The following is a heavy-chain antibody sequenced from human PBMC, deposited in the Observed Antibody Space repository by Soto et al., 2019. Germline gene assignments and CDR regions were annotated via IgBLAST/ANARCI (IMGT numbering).Heavy chain of an antibody. CDR1: GGTFSSYA. Sequence: ASVKVSCKASGGTFSSYAISWVRQAPGQGLEWMGGIIPIFGTANYAQKFQGRVTITADESTSTAYMELSSLRSEDTAVYYCARTTTPTFYYFDYWGQGTLVTVSS. J-gene: IGHJ4*02. CDR3: ARTTTPTFYYFDY. D-gene: IGHD1-1*01. CDR2: IIPIFGTA. V-gene: IGHV1-69*13.